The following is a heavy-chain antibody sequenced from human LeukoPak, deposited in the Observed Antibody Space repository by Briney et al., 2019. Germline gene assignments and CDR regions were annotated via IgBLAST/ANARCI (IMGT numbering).Heavy chain of an antibody. J-gene: IGHJ5*02. D-gene: IGHD6-19*01. V-gene: IGHV1-8*01. CDR2: MNPNSGNT. CDR1: GYTFTSYD. Sequence: GASVKVSCKASGYTFTSYDINWVRQATGQGPEWMGWMNPNSGNTGYAQRFQGRVTMTRNTSISTAYMELSSLTSEDTAMYYCTRGPSYHSKWVGGMWFDPWGQGTLVSVSS. CDR3: TRGPSYHSKWVGGMWFDP.